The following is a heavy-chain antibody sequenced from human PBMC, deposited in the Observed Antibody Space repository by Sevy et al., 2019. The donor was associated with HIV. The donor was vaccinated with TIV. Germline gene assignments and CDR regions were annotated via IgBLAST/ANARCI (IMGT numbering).Heavy chain of an antibody. CDR3: ARGGGNGWYYFDY. CDR2: IIPILGTT. V-gene: IGHV1-69*13. D-gene: IGHD6-19*01. Sequence: ASVKVSCKASGGIFKTYGFSWVRQAPGQGPEWVGGIIPILGTTNYAQKFQDRVTISADEYTKTVDVELRKLRSEDTGVYYCARGGGNGWYYFDYWGQETLVTVSS. CDR1: GGIFKTYG. J-gene: IGHJ4*02.